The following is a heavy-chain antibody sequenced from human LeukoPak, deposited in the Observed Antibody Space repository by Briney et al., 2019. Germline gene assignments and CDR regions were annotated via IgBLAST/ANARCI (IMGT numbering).Heavy chain of an antibody. V-gene: IGHV3-23*01. D-gene: IGHD1-1*01. CDR3: ARSFWNDLEYYYNGLDV. J-gene: IGHJ6*02. CDR2: ISGSGDST. CDR1: GFTFSSYE. Sequence: GGPLRLSCAGSGFTFSSYEMTWVRQAPGKGLEWVSAISGSGDSTYYADSVKGRFTISRDNSKNTLHLQMNSMRAEDTAVYCCARSFWNDLEYYYNGLDVWGQGTTVTVSS.